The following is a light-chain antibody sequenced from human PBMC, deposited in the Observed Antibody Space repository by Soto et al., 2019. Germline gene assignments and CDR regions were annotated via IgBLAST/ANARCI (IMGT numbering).Light chain of an antibody. Sequence: EIVMTPSPATLVVSPGERATLSRRASQSVSSNLARYQQKPGQAPRLLIYGASTRATGIPARFSGSGSGTEFTLTISSLQSEDFAVYYCQQYNNWPPWTFGQGTKVDIK. J-gene: IGKJ1*01. CDR3: QQYNNWPPWT. CDR1: QSVSSN. V-gene: IGKV3-15*01. CDR2: GAS.